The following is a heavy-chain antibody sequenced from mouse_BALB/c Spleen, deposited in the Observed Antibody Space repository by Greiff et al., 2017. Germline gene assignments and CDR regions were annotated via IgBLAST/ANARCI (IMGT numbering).Heavy chain of an antibody. CDR1: GFTFSSFG. J-gene: IGHJ4*01. Sequence: EVLLVESGGGLVQPGGSRTLSCAASGFTFSSFGMHWVRQAPEKGLEWVAYIRSGSSTIYYAATVTGRITISRDNPKNTLLLKMTSLRSEETAKYCCAREGYGYVDYWGQGTSVTVSA. V-gene: IGHV5-17*02. CDR3: AREGYGYVDY. CDR2: IRSGSSTI. D-gene: IGHD2-14*01.